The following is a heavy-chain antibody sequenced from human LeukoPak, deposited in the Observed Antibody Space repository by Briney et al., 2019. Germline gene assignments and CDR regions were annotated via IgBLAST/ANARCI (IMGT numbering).Heavy chain of an antibody. V-gene: IGHV3-30*03. D-gene: IGHD3-22*01. CDR1: GFTFSNFG. Sequence: PGGSLRLSCGASGFTFSNFGMHWVRQAPGKGLEWVAIISYDGSTKYYADSVKSRFSISRDNSKNTLYLQMNSLRVEDTAVYYCATPPTAYTSGSLGYWGQGTLVTVSS. CDR2: ISYDGSTK. J-gene: IGHJ4*02. CDR3: ATPPTAYTSGSLGY.